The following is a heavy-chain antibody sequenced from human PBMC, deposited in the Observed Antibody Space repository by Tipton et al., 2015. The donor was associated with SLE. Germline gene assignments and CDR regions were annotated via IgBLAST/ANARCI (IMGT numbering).Heavy chain of an antibody. CDR1: GGSISSYY. D-gene: IGHD4-17*01. J-gene: IGHJ3*02. CDR2: IYYSGST. V-gene: IGHV4-59*12. CDR3: AGFMTTLTFDI. Sequence: TLSLTCTVSGGSISSYYWSWIRQPPGKGLEWIGYIYYSGSTNYNPSLKSRVTISVDTSKNQFSLKPSSVTAADTAVYFCAGFMTTLTFDIWGQGTMVTVSS.